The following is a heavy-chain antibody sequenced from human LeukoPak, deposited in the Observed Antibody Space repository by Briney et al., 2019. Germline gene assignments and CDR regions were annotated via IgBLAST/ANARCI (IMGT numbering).Heavy chain of an antibody. CDR1: GFTFSTYW. CDR2: INPDGSRT. J-gene: IGHJ6*02. D-gene: IGHD3-10*01. V-gene: IGHV3-74*01. CDR3: AKTYYGSGSYYPEHYYGMDV. Sequence: PGGSLRLSCAASGFTFSTYWVHWVRQAPGKGLVWVSRINPDGSRTDYADSVKGRFTISRHNSKNTLYLQVNSLRAEDTAVYYCAKTYYGSGSYYPEHYYGMDVWGQGTTVTVSS.